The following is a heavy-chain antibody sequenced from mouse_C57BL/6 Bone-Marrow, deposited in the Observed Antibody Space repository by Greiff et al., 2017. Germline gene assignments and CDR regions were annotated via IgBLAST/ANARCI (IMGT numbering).Heavy chain of an antibody. Sequence: QVQLQQPGAELVRPGSSVKLSCKASGYTFTSYWMDWVKQRPGQGLEWIGNIYPSDSETHYNQKFKDKATLTVDNSSSTAYMQLSSLTSEDSAVYFCASEGGLRGGFAYWGWGTLVTVSA. CDR3: ASEGGLRGGFAY. J-gene: IGHJ3*01. V-gene: IGHV1-61*01. D-gene: IGHD2-4*01. CDR1: GYTFTSYW. CDR2: IYPSDSET.